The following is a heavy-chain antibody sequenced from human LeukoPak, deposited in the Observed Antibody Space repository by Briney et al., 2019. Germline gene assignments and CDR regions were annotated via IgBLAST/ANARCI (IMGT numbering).Heavy chain of an antibody. D-gene: IGHD3-22*01. Sequence: SGGSLRLSCAASGFTFSRYGIHWVRQAPGKGLEWVAVISYDGSNKYYADSVKGRFTISRDNSRNTLSLQMNGLRAEDTAVYYCAKGSYDSSGYHLDYWGQGTLVTVPS. CDR1: GFTFSRYG. CDR2: ISYDGSNK. J-gene: IGHJ4*02. CDR3: AKGSYDSSGYHLDY. V-gene: IGHV3-30*18.